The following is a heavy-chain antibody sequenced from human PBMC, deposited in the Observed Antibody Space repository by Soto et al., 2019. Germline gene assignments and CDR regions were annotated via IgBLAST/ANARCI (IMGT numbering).Heavy chain of an antibody. CDR2: MNPNSGNT. D-gene: IGHD2-15*01. J-gene: IGHJ4*02. CDR1: GYTFTSYD. V-gene: IGHV1-8*01. CDR3: ARARRYCSGGSCYFRFDY. Sequence: RASVKVSCKASGYTFTSYDINWVRQATGQGLEWMGWMNPNSGNTGYAQKFQGRVAMTRNTSISTAYMELSSLRSEDTAVYYCARARRYCSGGSCYFRFDYWGQGTPVTVSS.